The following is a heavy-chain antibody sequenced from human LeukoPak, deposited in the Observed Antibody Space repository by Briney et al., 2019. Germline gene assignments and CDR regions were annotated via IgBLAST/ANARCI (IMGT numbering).Heavy chain of an antibody. J-gene: IGHJ4*02. CDR1: GFSFSSYA. D-gene: IGHD6-19*01. CDR3: AKDLAQYSSGSFDY. CDR2: ISGSGGST. V-gene: IGHV3-23*01. Sequence: PGGSLRLSCAASGFSFSSYAMSWVRQAPGMRLEWVSAISGSGGSTYYADSVKGRFTISRDNSKNTLYLQMNSLRAEDTAVYYCAKDLAQYSSGSFDYWGQGTLVTVSS.